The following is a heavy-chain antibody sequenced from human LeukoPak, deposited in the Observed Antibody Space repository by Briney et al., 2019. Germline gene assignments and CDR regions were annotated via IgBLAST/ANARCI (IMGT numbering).Heavy chain of an antibody. D-gene: IGHD6-13*01. Sequence: ASVKVSCKASGYTFTSYDINWVRQATGQGLEWMGWMNPNSGNTGYAQKFQGRVTMTRNTSISTAYMELSSLRSEDTAVYYCAIGIAAANYYYYYMDVWGEGTTVTVSS. V-gene: IGHV1-8*01. CDR3: AIGIAAANYYYYYMDV. CDR2: MNPNSGNT. CDR1: GYTFTSYD. J-gene: IGHJ6*03.